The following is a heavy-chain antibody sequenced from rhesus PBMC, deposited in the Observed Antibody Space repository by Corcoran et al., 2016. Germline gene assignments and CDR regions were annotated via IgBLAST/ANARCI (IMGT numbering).Heavy chain of an antibody. CDR2: IDSSGST. J-gene: IGHJ6*01. CDR1: GGSISSSY. Sequence: QVQLQESGPGLVKPSETLSLTCAVSGGSISSSYWSWIRQAPGKGLEWIGRIDSSGSTYHNPSLKSRVTLSVDTSKNQCSLKLSSVTAADTAVYYCARHYYSTEVIIRDYGLDSWGQGVVVTISS. D-gene: IGHD3-34*01. V-gene: IGHV4S11*01. CDR3: ARHYYSTEVIIRDYGLDS.